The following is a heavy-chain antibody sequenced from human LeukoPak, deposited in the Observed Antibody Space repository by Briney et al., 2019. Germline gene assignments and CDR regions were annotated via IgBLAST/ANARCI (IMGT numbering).Heavy chain of an antibody. D-gene: IGHD6-19*01. CDR1: GYTFTGYY. J-gene: IGHJ6*02. Sequence: ASVKVSCKASGYTFTGYYMHWVRPAPGQGLEWMGWINPNSGGTNYAQKFQGWVTMTRDTSISTAYMELSRLRSDDTAVYYCAREWIAVAGTDYYYYYGMDVWGQGTTVTVSS. CDR3: AREWIAVAGTDYYYYYGMDV. CDR2: INPNSGGT. V-gene: IGHV1-2*04.